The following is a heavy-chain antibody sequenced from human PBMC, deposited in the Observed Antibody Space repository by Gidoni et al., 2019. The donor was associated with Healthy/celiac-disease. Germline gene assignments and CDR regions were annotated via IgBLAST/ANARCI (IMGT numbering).Heavy chain of an antibody. V-gene: IGHV1-2*02. Sequence: VRQAPGQGLEWMGWINPNSGGTNYAQKFQGRVTMTRDTSISTAYMELSRLRSDDTAVYYCARATYYYGSGSYYNAGYFDYWGQGTLVTVSS. J-gene: IGHJ4*02. CDR2: INPNSGGT. D-gene: IGHD3-10*01. CDR3: ARATYYYGSGSYYNAGYFDY.